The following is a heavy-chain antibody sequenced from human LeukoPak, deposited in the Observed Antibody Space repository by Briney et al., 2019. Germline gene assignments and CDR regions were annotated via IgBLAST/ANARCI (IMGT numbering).Heavy chain of an antibody. CDR1: GGSISSGSYY. Sequence: SQTLSLTCTVSGGSISSGSYYWSWIRQPAGKGLEWIGRIYTSGCTNHNPSLKSRVTISVDTSKNQFSLKLSSVTAADTAVYYCARGIGDYYDSSGTPRRAFDPWGQGTLVTVSS. D-gene: IGHD3-22*01. J-gene: IGHJ5*02. V-gene: IGHV4-61*02. CDR2: IYTSGCT. CDR3: ARGIGDYYDSSGTPRRAFDP.